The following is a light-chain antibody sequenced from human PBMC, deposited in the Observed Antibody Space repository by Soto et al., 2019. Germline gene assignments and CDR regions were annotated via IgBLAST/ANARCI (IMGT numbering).Light chain of an antibody. CDR1: RGDVDAFDY. V-gene: IGLV2-14*01. Sequence: QSALTQPASVSGSPGQSITISCTGTRGDVDAFDYVSWYQQHPGKAPKLMIFEVSDRPSGVSDRFSGSKSGSTASLTISGLQAEDEAEYFYPPFTSSSTPVFGSGPNGTV. J-gene: IGLJ1*01. CDR3: PPFTSSSTPV. CDR2: EVS.